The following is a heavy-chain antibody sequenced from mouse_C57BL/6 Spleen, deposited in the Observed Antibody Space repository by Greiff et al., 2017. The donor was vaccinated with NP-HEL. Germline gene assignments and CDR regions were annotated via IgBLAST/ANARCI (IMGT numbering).Heavy chain of an antibody. Sequence: VHVKQSGAELVKPGASVKLSCTASGFNIKDYYMHWVKQRTEQGLEWIGRIDPEDGETKYAPKFKGKATITADTSSNTAYLQLSSLTSEDTAVYYCARMGVLLPFDYWGQGTTLTVSS. CDR1: GFNIKDYY. J-gene: IGHJ2*01. D-gene: IGHD1-1*01. CDR2: IDPEDGET. CDR3: ARMGVLLPFDY. V-gene: IGHV14-2*01.